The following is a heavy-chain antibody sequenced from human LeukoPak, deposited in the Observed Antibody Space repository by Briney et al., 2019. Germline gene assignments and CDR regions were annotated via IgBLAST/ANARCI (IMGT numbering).Heavy chain of an antibody. D-gene: IGHD2-2*01. V-gene: IGHV3-53*01. CDR1: GFTVSSNY. J-gene: IGHJ4*02. CDR2: IYSGGST. CDR3: AKDQYCTSTSCCVGY. Sequence: GGSLRLSCAASGFTVSSNYMSWVRQAPGKGLEWVSVIYSGGSTYYADSVRGRFTISRDNSKNTLYLQMNSLRAEDTAVYYCAKDQYCTSTSCCVGYWGQGTLVTVSS.